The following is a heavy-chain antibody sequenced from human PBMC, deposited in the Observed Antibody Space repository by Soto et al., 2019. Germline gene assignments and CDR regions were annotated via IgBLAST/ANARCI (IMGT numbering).Heavy chain of an antibody. CDR1: GSTFSSYA. CDR3: ARDLEAYCGGDCSASIGY. J-gene: IGHJ4*02. CDR2: IIPIFGTA. Sequence: QVQLVQSGAEVKKPGSSVKVSCKASGSTFSSYAISWVRQAPGQGLEWMGGIIPIFGTANYAQKFQGRVTITADESTSTAYMELSSLRSEDTAVYYCARDLEAYCGGDCSASIGYWGQGTLVTVSS. V-gene: IGHV1-69*12. D-gene: IGHD2-21*02.